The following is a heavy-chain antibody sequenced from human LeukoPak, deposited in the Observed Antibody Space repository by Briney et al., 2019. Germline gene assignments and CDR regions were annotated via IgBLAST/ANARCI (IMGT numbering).Heavy chain of an antibody. Sequence: GGSLRLSCVASGFTFSSYWMSWVRQAPGKGLEWVASIKQDGTEKYYVDSVKGRFTISRDNAKTSLYLQMNSLRAEDTAVYYCARWGEYYNILTGYSHVGFDYWGQGTLVTVSS. CDR3: ARWGEYYNILTGYSHVGFDY. CDR2: IKQDGTEK. J-gene: IGHJ4*02. D-gene: IGHD3-9*01. CDR1: GFTFSSYW. V-gene: IGHV3-7*01.